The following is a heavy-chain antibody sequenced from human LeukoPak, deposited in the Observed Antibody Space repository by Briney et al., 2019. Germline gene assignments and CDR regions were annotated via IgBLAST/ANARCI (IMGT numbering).Heavy chain of an antibody. J-gene: IGHJ6*03. V-gene: IGHV1-18*01. CDR3: ARGSYYDSSGYYSFYYYYYYMDV. CDR1: GYTFTSYG. Sequence: ASVKVSCKASGYTFTSYGISWVRQAPGQGLEWIGWISAYNGDTNYAQKLQGRVTMTTDTSTSTAYMELRSLRSDDTAVYYCARGSYYDSSGYYSFYYYYYYMDVWGKGTTVTVSS. D-gene: IGHD3-22*01. CDR2: ISAYNGDT.